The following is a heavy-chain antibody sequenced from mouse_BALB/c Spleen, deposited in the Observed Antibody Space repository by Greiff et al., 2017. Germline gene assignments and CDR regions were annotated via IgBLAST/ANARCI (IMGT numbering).Heavy chain of an antibody. D-gene: IGHD3-2*01. J-gene: IGHJ3*01. V-gene: IGHV1S81*02. CDR1: GYTFTSYW. CDR3: ARRDSSGYVAY. CDR2: INPSNGRT. Sequence: QVQLQQSGAELVKPGASVKLSCKASGYTFTSYWMHWVKQRPGQGLEWIGEINPSNGRTNYNEKFKSKATLTVDKSSSTAYMQLSSLTSEDSAVYYCARRDSSGYVAYWGQGTLVTVSA.